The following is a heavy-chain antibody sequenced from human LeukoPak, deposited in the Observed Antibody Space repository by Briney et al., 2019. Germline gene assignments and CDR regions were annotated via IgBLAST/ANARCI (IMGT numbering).Heavy chain of an antibody. J-gene: IGHJ4*02. V-gene: IGHV1-8*01. CDR2: MNPNSGNT. CDR1: GYTFTSYD. Sequence: GASVKVSCKASGYTFTSYDINWVRQATGQGLEWMGWMNPNSGNTGYAQKFQGRVTMTRNTSISTAYMELSSLRSEDTAVYYCAKEAAVMVRGVIGASAEIDYWGQGTLVTVSS. CDR3: AKEAAVMVRGVIGASAEIDY. D-gene: IGHD3-10*01.